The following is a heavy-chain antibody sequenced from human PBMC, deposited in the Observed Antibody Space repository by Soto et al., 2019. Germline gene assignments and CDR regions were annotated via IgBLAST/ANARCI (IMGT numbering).Heavy chain of an antibody. CDR2: ISGYNGNT. Sequence: QVHLVQSGAEVKKPGASVKVSCKTSGFTFSNYGFSWVRQAPGQGLEWMGWISGYNGNTNYAQKFQGRVPMTTDTSTSAAYMELRSLRSDDTAVYYCARTQYYYDTRAYYPPPGGYWGQGTLVTVSS. CDR3: ARTQYYYDTRAYYPPPGGY. CDR1: GFTFSNYG. D-gene: IGHD3-22*01. V-gene: IGHV1-18*01. J-gene: IGHJ4*02.